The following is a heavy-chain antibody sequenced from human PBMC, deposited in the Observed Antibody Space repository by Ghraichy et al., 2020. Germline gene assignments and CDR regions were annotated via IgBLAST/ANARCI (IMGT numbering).Heavy chain of an antibody. D-gene: IGHD2-21*01. CDR1: GFTFGSYS. CDR3: ARASGVVRFFYYDGLDV. V-gene: IGHV3-48*02. J-gene: IGHJ6*02. CDR2: ISSSSRTR. Sequence: GGSLRLSCVGSGFTFGSYSLNWVRQSPGKGLEWVAHISSSSRTRSYADSVKGRFTVSRDNAQNSLYLQMSGLRDEDTAVYYCARASGVVRFFYYDGLDVWGQGTTVTASS.